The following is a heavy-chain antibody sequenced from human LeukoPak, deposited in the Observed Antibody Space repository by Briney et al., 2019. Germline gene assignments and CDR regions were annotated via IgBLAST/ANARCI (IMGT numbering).Heavy chain of an antibody. V-gene: IGHV4-39*07. J-gene: IGHJ6*03. Sequence: SETLSLTCTVSGGSISSSSYYWGWIRQPPGKGLEWIGSIYYSGSTYYNPSLKSRVTISVDTSKNQFSLKLSSVTAADTAVYYCARNYYYYYYMDVWGKGTTVTVSS. CDR2: IYYSGST. CDR1: GGSISSSSYY. CDR3: ARNYYYYYYMDV.